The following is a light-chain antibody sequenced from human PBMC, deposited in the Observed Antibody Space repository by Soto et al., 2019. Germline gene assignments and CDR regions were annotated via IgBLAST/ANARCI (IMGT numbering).Light chain of an antibody. CDR2: DVS. CDR1: SSDVGGYNY. Sequence: QSVLTQPASVSGSPVQSITISCTGTSSDVGGYNYVSWYQQHPGKATKLMIYDVSNRPSGVSNRFSGSKSGNTASLSISWLQAEDEADYYCSSYTSSSTLVFGTGTKVTVL. J-gene: IGLJ1*01. V-gene: IGLV2-14*01. CDR3: SSYTSSSTLV.